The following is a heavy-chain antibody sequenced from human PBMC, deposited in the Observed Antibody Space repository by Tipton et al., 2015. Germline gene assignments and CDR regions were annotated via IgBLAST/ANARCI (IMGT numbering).Heavy chain of an antibody. Sequence: SLRLSCAVSGFTFSDYWMHWVRQAPGKGLVWVSRINSDGSSTIYADSVKGRFTISRDHAKNTLYLQMNSLRAEDTAVYYCAREQAKACINTKCYHFDYWGQGTLVTVSS. V-gene: IGHV3-74*01. D-gene: IGHD2-2*01. CDR3: AREQAKACINTKCYHFDY. CDR1: GFTFSDYW. J-gene: IGHJ4*02. CDR2: INSDGSST.